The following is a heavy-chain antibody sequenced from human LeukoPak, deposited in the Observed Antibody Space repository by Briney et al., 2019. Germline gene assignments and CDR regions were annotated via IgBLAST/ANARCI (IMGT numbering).Heavy chain of an antibody. CDR3: ARGYYYDSSGYSDDAFDI. Sequence: GGSLRLSCAASGFTFSSYDMHWVRQATGKGLEWVSAIGTAGDTYYPGSVKGRFTISRENAKNSLYLQMNSLRAGDTAVYYCARGYYYDSSGYSDDAFDISGQGTMVTVSS. J-gene: IGHJ3*02. D-gene: IGHD3-22*01. CDR2: IGTAGDT. CDR1: GFTFSSYD. V-gene: IGHV3-13*01.